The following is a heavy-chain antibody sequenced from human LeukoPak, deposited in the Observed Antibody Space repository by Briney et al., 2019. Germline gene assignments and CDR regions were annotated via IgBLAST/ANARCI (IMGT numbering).Heavy chain of an antibody. CDR3: ARDPPRGY. CDR2: IYTGGST. Sequence: SETLSLTCTVFGGSISNYYWSWIRQPAGKGLEWIGRIYTGGSTDYNPSLKSRVTMSVDTSKNQFSLKVSSVTAADTAVYYCARDPPRGYWGQGTLVTVSS. D-gene: IGHD1-26*01. CDR1: GGSISNYY. V-gene: IGHV4-4*07. J-gene: IGHJ4*02.